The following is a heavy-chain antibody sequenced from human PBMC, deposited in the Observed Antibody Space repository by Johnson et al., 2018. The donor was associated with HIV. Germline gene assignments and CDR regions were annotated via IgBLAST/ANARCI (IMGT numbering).Heavy chain of an antibody. CDR3: AKDQWSSSWTNDAFDI. CDR1: GFSFSSYG. V-gene: IGHV3-64*01. J-gene: IGHJ3*02. CDR2: ISSNGGIT. Sequence: VQLVESGGGLVQPGGSLRLSCAASGFSFSSYGIHWVRQAPGKGLEYVSSISSNGGITYYANSVKGRFTISRDNAKNSLYLQMNSLRAEDTAVYYCAKDQWSSSWTNDAFDIWGQGTMVTISS. D-gene: IGHD6-13*01.